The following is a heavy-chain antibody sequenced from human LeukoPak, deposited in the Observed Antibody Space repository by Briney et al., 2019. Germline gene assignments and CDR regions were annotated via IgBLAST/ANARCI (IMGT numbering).Heavy chain of an antibody. CDR1: GGSISSYY. J-gene: IGHJ4*02. V-gene: IGHV4-59*08. Sequence: PSETLSLTCTVSGGSISSYYWSWVRQPPGKGLEWIGHIYGSGSTNYNPSLKGRVTLSVDTSKNQFSLKLSSVTAADTAVYYCARGPTVTTLNFDYWGQGTLVTVSS. CDR3: ARGPTVTTLNFDY. D-gene: IGHD4-17*01. CDR2: IYGSGST.